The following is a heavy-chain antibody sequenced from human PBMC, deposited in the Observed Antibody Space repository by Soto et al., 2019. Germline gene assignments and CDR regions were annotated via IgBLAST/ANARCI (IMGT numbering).Heavy chain of an antibody. V-gene: IGHV4-59*01. D-gene: IGHD4-17*01. CDR2: IYYSGST. J-gene: IGHJ4*02. CDR1: GGSISSYY. CDR3: ARFDYGGNSVTFDY. Sequence: QVQLQESGPGLVKPSETLSLTCTVSGGSISSYYWSWIRQPPGKGLEWIGYIYYSGSTNYNPSLKSRVTISVDTSKNQFSLKLSSVTAADTAVYYCARFDYGGNSVTFDYWGQGTLVTVSS.